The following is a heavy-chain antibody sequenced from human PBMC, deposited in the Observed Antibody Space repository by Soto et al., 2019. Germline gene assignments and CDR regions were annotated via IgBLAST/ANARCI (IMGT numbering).Heavy chain of an antibody. CDR1: GFTFSSYA. CDR3: AKQLEYNKNWFDP. J-gene: IGHJ5*02. Sequence: PGGSLSLSCAASGFTFSSYAMYWVRQAPGKGLEWVSAITASGDSTYYADSVKGRFTISRDNSKNTLYLQMNSLRAEDTAVYYCAKQLEYNKNWFDPWGQGTLVTVSS. V-gene: IGHV3-23*01. CDR2: ITASGDST. D-gene: IGHD6-6*01.